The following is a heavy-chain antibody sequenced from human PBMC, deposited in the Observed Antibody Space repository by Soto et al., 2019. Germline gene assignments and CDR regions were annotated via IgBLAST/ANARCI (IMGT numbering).Heavy chain of an antibody. D-gene: IGHD6-6*01. CDR3: ARFAGLGIAARPSDY. CDR1: GGSFSGYY. Sequence: SETLSLTCAVYGGSFSGYYWSWIRQPPGKGLEWIGEINHSGSTNYNPSRKGRVTISVDTSKNQFALKPSSVTAADTAVYYCARFAGLGIAARPSDYWGQGTLVTVSS. V-gene: IGHV4-34*01. CDR2: INHSGST. J-gene: IGHJ4*02.